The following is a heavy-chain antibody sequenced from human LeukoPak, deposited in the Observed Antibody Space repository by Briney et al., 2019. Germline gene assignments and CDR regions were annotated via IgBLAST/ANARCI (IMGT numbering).Heavy chain of an antibody. CDR2: IGRSGDTT. D-gene: IGHD3-3*01. Sequence: GGSLRLSCAASGFSFNSYVMSWVRQAPGKGLEWVSGIGRSGDTTHYADSVKGRFTISRDNSKNRLYLQMNSLRVEDTAVYYCAKDRDKLRFLEWLWDYWGQGTLVTVSS. CDR1: GFSFNSYV. V-gene: IGHV3-23*01. J-gene: IGHJ4*02. CDR3: AKDRDKLRFLEWLWDY.